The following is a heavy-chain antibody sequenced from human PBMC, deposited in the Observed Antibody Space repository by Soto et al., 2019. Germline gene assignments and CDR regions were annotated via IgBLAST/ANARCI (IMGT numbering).Heavy chain of an antibody. Sequence: PSETLSLTCTVSGGSISSSSYYWGWIRQPPGKGLEWIGSIYYSGSTYYNSSLKSRVTISVDTSKNQFSLKLSSVTAADTAVYYCARLGPSQFYDFWSGYYSPSYYYYYMDVWGKGTTVTVSS. CDR3: ARLGPSQFYDFWSGYYSPSYYYYYMDV. D-gene: IGHD3-3*01. CDR1: GGSISSSSYY. V-gene: IGHV4-39*01. CDR2: IYYSGST. J-gene: IGHJ6*03.